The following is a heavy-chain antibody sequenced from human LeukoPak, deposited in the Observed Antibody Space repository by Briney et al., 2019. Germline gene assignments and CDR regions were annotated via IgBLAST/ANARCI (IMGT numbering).Heavy chain of an antibody. V-gene: IGHV3-23*01. CDR3: AKDKSSSSGWYYFDY. Sequence: GGSLRLSCAASGFTFINYVMSWVRQAPGKGLEWVSGISGSGRSTYYADSVKGRFTISRDNSKNTLYLQMNSLRAEDTAVYYCAKDKSSSSGWYYFDYWGQGTLVTVSS. D-gene: IGHD6-19*01. CDR1: GFTFINYV. CDR2: ISGSGRST. J-gene: IGHJ4*02.